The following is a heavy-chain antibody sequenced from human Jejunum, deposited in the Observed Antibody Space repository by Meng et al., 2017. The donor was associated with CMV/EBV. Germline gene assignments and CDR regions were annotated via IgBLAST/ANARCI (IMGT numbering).Heavy chain of an antibody. D-gene: IGHD1-1*01. CDR1: AFGVTSYF. CDR2: VRSDNST. Sequence: SAFGVTSYFMRWVRKAPGRGLEYLSFVRSDNSTHCAKSMQGRFTISRDNSKKTVFLLMNSLRAEDTALYCCAGACRQVNNCYLDYWGQGTLVTVSS. V-gene: IGHV3-53*01. J-gene: IGHJ4*03. CDR3: AGACRQVNNCYLDY.